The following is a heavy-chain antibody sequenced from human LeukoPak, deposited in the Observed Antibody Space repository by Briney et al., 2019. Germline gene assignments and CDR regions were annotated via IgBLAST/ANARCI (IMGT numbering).Heavy chain of an antibody. D-gene: IGHD3-10*01. J-gene: IGHJ5*02. CDR1: GYTFTSYD. CDR3: ARGITMVRGVIWRSKEKYNWFDP. V-gene: IGHV1-8*03. Sequence: ASVKVSCTASGYTFTSYDINWVRQATGQGLEWMGWMKPNSGNTGYAQKSQGRVTITRNTSISTAYMELSSLRSEDTAVYYCARGITMVRGVIWRSKEKYNWFDPWGQGTLVTVSS. CDR2: MKPNSGNT.